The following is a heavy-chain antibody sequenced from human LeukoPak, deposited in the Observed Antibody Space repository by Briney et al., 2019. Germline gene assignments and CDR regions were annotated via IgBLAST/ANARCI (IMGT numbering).Heavy chain of an antibody. CDR2: INPNSGGT. J-gene: IGHJ3*02. D-gene: IGHD3-10*01. CDR1: GYTFTGYY. Sequence: ASVKVSCKASGYTFTGYYMHWVRQAPGQGLEWMGWINPNSGGTNYAQKFQGRVTMTRDTSISTAYMELSRLRSDDTAVYYCARTLLWFGELLFDAFDIWGQGTMVTVSS. V-gene: IGHV1-2*02. CDR3: ARTLLWFGELLFDAFDI.